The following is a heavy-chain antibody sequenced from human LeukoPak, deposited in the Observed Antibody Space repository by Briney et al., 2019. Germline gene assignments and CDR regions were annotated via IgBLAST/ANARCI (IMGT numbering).Heavy chain of an antibody. Sequence: GGSLRLSCAASGFPFSNYWMHWVRQAPGKGPVWLSRISGDGSSTTYADSVTGRFTISRDNAKNTLYLQMNSLGVEDTAVYYCARDLVVMSAYWGQGTQVTVSS. D-gene: IGHD3-22*01. CDR1: GFPFSNYW. CDR2: ISGDGSST. V-gene: IGHV3-74*01. J-gene: IGHJ4*02. CDR3: ARDLVVMSAY.